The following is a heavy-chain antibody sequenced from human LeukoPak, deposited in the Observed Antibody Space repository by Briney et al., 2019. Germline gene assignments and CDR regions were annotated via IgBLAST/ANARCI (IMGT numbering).Heavy chain of an antibody. Sequence: GGSLRLSCAAPGFTFSNYGMHWVRQAPGKGLEWVAFIRFDGSNNYYADSVKGRFTISRDNAKNTLYLQMNSLRAEDTAVYYCARDIGSYDKVNYWGQGTLVTVSS. D-gene: IGHD3-22*01. CDR3: ARDIGSYDKVNY. V-gene: IGHV3-30*02. CDR1: GFTFSNYG. J-gene: IGHJ4*02. CDR2: IRFDGSNN.